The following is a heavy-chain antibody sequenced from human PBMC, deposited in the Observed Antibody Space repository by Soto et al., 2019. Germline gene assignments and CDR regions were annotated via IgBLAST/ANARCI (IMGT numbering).Heavy chain of an antibody. CDR3: AKDLYYYDSSGLVDV. J-gene: IGHJ6*02. D-gene: IGHD3-22*01. CDR2: ISGSGGST. CDR1: GFTFSSYA. V-gene: IGHV3-23*01. Sequence: EVQLLESAGGWVQPVGSLRLSCAASGFTFSSYAMSWVRQAPGKGLEWVSAISGSGGSTYYADSVKGRFTISRDNSKNTLYLQMNSLRAEDTAVYYCAKDLYYYDSSGLVDVWGQGTTVTVSS.